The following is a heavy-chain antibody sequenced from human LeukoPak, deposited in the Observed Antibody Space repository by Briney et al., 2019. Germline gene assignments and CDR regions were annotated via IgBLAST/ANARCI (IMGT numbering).Heavy chain of an antibody. CDR3: ARVVVGQTDYNYYYGMDV. J-gene: IGHJ6*02. V-gene: IGHV3-30*04. D-gene: IGHD2-21*01. CDR2: ISYDGSRD. CDR1: GFSLGTYA. Sequence: GRSLRLSWAASGFSLGTYAMHWVRQAPGKGLEWVALISYDGSRDHYADSVKGRSTISRDNSKNTVHLQMNSLRGEDTAIYYCARVVVGQTDYNYYYGMDVWGQGTTVTVSS.